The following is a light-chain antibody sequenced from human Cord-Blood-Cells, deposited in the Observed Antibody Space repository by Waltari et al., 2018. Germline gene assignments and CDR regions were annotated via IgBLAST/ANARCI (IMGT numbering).Light chain of an antibody. Sequence: DIQMTQSPSSLSASVGDRVTITCRASQSISSYLNWYQQKPGKAPKRLIYAASSLQSGVPSRFCGSGSGTDFTLTISSLQPEDFATYYCQQSYSTPQTFCQGTKVEIK. CDR1: QSISSY. V-gene: IGKV1-39*01. CDR3: QQSYSTPQT. J-gene: IGKJ1*01. CDR2: AAS.